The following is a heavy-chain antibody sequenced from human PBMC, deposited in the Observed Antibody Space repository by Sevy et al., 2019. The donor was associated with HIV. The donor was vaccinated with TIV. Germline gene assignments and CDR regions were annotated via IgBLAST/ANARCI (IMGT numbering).Heavy chain of an antibody. CDR1: GFTFSSYG. CDR2: IRYDGSNK. V-gene: IGHV3-30*02. Sequence: GGSLRLSCAASGFTFSSYGMHWVRQAPGKGLEWVAFIRYDGSNKYYADSVKGRFTISRDNSRNTLYLQMNGLRAEDTAVYYCATSRYCSGGSCYGADYYYGMDVWGQGTTVTVSS. J-gene: IGHJ6*02. D-gene: IGHD2-15*01. CDR3: ATSRYCSGGSCYGADYYYGMDV.